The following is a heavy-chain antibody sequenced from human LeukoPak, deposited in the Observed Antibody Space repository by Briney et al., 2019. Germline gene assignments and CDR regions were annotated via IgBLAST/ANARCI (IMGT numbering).Heavy chain of an antibody. Sequence: ASVKVSCKSSGYTFTSYDINWVRQATGQGLEWMGWMNPNSGNTGYAQKFQGRVTMTRNTSISTDYMELSSLRSEDTAVYYCARAEMATIMDYWGQGTLVTVSS. CDR2: MNPNSGNT. V-gene: IGHV1-8*01. CDR3: ARAEMATIMDY. CDR1: GYTFTSYD. D-gene: IGHD5-24*01. J-gene: IGHJ4*02.